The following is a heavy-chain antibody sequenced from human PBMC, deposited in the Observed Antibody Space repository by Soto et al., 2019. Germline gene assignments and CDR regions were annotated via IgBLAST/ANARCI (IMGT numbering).Heavy chain of an antibody. CDR3: AKAEIVFTGWDDAFDI. J-gene: IGHJ3*02. CDR1: GFTFDDYA. D-gene: IGHD1-26*01. CDR2: ISWNSGSI. Sequence: GGSLRLSCAASGFTFDDYAMHWVRQAPGKGLEWVSGISWNSGSIGYADSVKGRFTISRDNAKNSLYLQMNSLRAEDTALYYCAKAEIVFTGWDDAFDIWGQGTMVTVSS. V-gene: IGHV3-9*01.